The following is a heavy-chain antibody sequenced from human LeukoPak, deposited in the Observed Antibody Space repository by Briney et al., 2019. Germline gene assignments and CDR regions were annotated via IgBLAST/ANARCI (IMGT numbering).Heavy chain of an antibody. J-gene: IGHJ4*02. CDR2: ISGSGDNT. Sequence: GGSLKLSWVASGFTFITYSMNWVRQAPGKGLEWVSGISGSGDNTYYADSVKGRFTISRDNAKNSLYLQMNSLRAEDTAVYYCARDRRYYGSGSDYWGQGTLVTVSS. CDR1: GFTFITYS. D-gene: IGHD3-10*01. CDR3: ARDRRYYGSGSDY. V-gene: IGHV3-21*01.